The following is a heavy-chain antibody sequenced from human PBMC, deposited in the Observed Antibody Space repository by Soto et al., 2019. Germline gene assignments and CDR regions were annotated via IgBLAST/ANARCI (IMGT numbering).Heavy chain of an antibody. CDR3: ARDRVAAAVPYYYGMDV. CDR2: IWYDGSNK. V-gene: IGHV3-33*01. CDR1: GFTFSSYG. Sequence: PGGSLRLSCAASGFTFSSYGMHWVRQAPGKGLEWVAVIWYDGSNKYYADSVKGRFTISRDNSKNTLYLQMNSLRAEDTAVYYCARDRVAAAVPYYYGMDVWGQGTTVTVSS. D-gene: IGHD6-13*01. J-gene: IGHJ6*02.